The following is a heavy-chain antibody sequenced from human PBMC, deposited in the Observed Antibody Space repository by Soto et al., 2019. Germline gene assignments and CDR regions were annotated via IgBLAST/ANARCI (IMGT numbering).Heavy chain of an antibody. J-gene: IGHJ4*02. CDR1: GFTFTRYS. CDR3: ARESEDLTSNFDY. V-gene: IGHV3-21*06. CDR2: ISSTTNYI. Sequence: EVQLVESGGGLVKPGGSLRLSCAASGFTFTRYSMNWVRQAPGKGLEWVSSISSTTNYIYYGDSMKGRFTISRDNAKISLYLEMNGLRAEDTAVYYCARESEDLTSNFDYWGQGTLVTVSS.